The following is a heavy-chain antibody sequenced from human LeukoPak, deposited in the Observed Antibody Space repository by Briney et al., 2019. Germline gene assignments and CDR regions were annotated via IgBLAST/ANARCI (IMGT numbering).Heavy chain of an antibody. CDR1: GGTFSSYA. V-gene: IGHV1-69*04. J-gene: IGHJ5*02. CDR3: ARDWGVVPAAINNWFDP. Sequence: SVKVSCKASGGTFSSYAISWVRQAPGQGLEWMGRIIPILGIANYAQKFQGRVTITADKSTSTAYMELSSLRSEDTAVYYCARDWGVVPAAINNWFDPWGQGTLVTVSS. CDR2: IIPILGIA. D-gene: IGHD2-2*02.